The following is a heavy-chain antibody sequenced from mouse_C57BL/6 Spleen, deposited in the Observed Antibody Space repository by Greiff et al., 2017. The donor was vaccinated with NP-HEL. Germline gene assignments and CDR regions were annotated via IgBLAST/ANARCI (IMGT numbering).Heavy chain of an antibody. CDR3: AYYGSSYFWYFDV. D-gene: IGHD1-1*01. CDR2: ISSGSSTI. V-gene: IGHV5-17*01. CDR1: GFTFSDYG. Sequence: EVKVVESGGGLVKPGGSLKLSCAASGFTFSDYGMHWVRQAPEKGLEWVAYISSGSSTIYYADTVKGRFTISRDNAKNTLFLQMTSLRSEDTAMYYCAYYGSSYFWYFDVWGTGTTVTVSS. J-gene: IGHJ1*03.